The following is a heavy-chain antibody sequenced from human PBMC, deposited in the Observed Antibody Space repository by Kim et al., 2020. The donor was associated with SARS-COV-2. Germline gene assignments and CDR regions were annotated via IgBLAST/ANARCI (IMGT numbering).Heavy chain of an antibody. CDR3: ARDVGAGTISFDP. D-gene: IGHD3-16*01. CDR2: IYYSGST. Sequence: SETLSLTCTVSGGSISSSSYYWGWIRQPPGKGLEWIGSIYYSGSTYYNPSLKSRVTISVDTTKNQFSLKLGSVTAADTAVYYCARDVGAGTISFDPWGQGTLVTVSS. J-gene: IGHJ5*02. CDR1: GGSISSSSYY. V-gene: IGHV4-39*07.